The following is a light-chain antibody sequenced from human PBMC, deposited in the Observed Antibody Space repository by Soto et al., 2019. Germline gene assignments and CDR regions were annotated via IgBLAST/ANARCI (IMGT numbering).Light chain of an antibody. J-gene: IGLJ2*01. CDR2: DVS. V-gene: IGLV2-14*01. Sequence: QSALTQPASESGSPGQSITISCTGTSSDVGGYNYVSWYQQHPGKAPKLMIYDVSNRPSGVSNRFSGSKSGNTASLTISGLQAEDEADYYCSSYTSSSTLHVLFGGGTKLTVL. CDR3: SSYTSSSTLHVL. CDR1: SSDVGGYNY.